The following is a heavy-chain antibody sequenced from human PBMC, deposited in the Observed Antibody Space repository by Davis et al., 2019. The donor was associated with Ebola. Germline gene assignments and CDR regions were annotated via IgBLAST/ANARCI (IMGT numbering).Heavy chain of an antibody. CDR3: ARGTSCEETWFDP. Sequence: ASVKVSCKASGYIFTKYALNWVRQAPGQGLEWLGWINTDTGNPTSAQGFRGRFVLSLDTSVNTAYLQISSLKAEDTAIYYCARGTSCEETWFDPWGQGTLVTVSS. CDR2: INTDTGNP. D-gene: IGHD2-2*01. CDR1: GYIFTKYA. J-gene: IGHJ5*02. V-gene: IGHV7-4-1*02.